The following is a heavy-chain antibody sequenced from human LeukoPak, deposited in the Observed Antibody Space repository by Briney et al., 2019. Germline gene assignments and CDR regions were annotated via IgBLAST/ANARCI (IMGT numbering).Heavy chain of an antibody. V-gene: IGHV4-4*02. Sequence: SETLSLTCAVSGGSISSSNWWTWVRQPPGKGLEWIGEIYHSGSTNYNPSLKSRVTISVDTSKNQFSLKLSSVTAADTAVYYCARRGRTYYYGSGSYYNGDFYYYYMDVWGKGTTVTISS. J-gene: IGHJ6*03. D-gene: IGHD3-10*01. CDR3: ARRGRTYYYGSGSYYNGDFYYYYMDV. CDR1: GGSISSSNW. CDR2: IYHSGST.